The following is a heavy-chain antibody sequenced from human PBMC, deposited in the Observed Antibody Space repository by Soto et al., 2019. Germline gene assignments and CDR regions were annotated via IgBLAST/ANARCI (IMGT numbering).Heavy chain of an antibody. CDR2: IIPILGIA. D-gene: IGHD4-17*01. J-gene: IGHJ1*01. V-gene: IGHV1-69*02. CDR1: GGTFSSYT. CDR3: ARLPRPTVTTYSI. Sequence: GASVKVSCKASGGTFSSYTISWVRQTPGQGLEWMGRIIPILGIANYAQKFQGRVTITADKSTSTAYMELSSLRSEDTAVYYCARLPRPTVTTYSIWGQGTLVTVS.